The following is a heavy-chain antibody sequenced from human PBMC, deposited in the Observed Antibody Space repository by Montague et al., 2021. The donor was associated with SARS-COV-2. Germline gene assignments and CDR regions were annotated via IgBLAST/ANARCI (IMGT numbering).Heavy chain of an antibody. V-gene: IGHV3-11*03. Sequence: SLRLSCAASGFTFSDYYMGWIRQAPGRGLEWVSHISSSSRYTNYADSVKGRFTISRDNTKNSLSLQMNSLRAEDTAVYYCASTGHCTGGVCFAHYFDYWGQGSRVTVSS. J-gene: IGHJ4*02. CDR3: ASTGHCTGGVCFAHYFDY. D-gene: IGHD2-8*02. CDR2: ISSSSRYT. CDR1: GFTFSDYY.